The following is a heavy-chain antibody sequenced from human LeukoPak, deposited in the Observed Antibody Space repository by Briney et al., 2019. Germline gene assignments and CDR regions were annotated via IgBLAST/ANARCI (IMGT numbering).Heavy chain of an antibody. V-gene: IGHV3-23*01. CDR1: GFTFSSYA. CDR2: ISGSGGST. J-gene: IGHJ4*02. CDR3: AKARGEEYGDYPSGVDY. D-gene: IGHD4-17*01. Sequence: PGGSLRLSCAASGFTFSSYAMSWVRQAPGKGLEWVSAISGSGGSTYYADSVKGRFTISRDNSKNTLYLQMNSLRAEDTAVYYCAKARGEEYGDYPSGVDYWGQGTLVTLSS.